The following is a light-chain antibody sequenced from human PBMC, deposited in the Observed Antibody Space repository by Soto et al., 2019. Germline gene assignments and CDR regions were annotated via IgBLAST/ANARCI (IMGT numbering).Light chain of an antibody. J-gene: IGLJ2*01. V-gene: IGLV2-23*01. CDR1: SSDVGTYSL. Sequence: QAVVTQPASVSESPGQSIIISCTGASSDVGTYSLVSWYQQHPGKAPKLMIYEGSRRPSGVSNRFSGSTSDNTASLTISGLQAEDEADYYCCSYAGSPNFVLFGGGTQLTVL. CDR2: EGS. CDR3: CSYAGSPNFVL.